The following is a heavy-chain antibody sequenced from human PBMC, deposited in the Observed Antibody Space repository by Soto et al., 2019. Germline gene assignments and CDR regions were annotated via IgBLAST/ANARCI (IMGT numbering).Heavy chain of an antibody. D-gene: IGHD2-21*02. CDR1: GGSFRGYY. J-gene: IGHJ5*02. V-gene: IGHV4-34*01. CDR2: IDRSGST. Sequence: QVQLEQWGAGQLKPSETLSLTCAVYGGSFRGYYWSWIRQPPGKGLEWIAEIDRSGSTNYNPSLKRRVAMSVDTSKNQFSLRLRSVNAADTALYYCARGYPRSLFSTAVVTSYWFDPWGQGTLVTVSS. CDR3: ARGYPRSLFSTAVVTSYWFDP.